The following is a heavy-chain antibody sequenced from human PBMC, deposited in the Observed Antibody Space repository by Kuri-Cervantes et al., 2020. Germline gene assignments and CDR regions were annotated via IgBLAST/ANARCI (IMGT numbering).Heavy chain of an antibody. Sequence: GGSLRLSCEASGFTFSGYGMHWVRQAPGKGLEWVAFTSYGGSDKDYAGSVKGRLTISKDNSKSTVYLQMGSLRAEDTAVYYCARDFTYYYYYMDVWGKGTTVTVSS. D-gene: IGHD2/OR15-2a*01. CDR3: ARDFTYYYYYMDV. CDR1: GFTFSGYG. CDR2: TSYGGSDK. V-gene: IGHV3-30*02. J-gene: IGHJ6*03.